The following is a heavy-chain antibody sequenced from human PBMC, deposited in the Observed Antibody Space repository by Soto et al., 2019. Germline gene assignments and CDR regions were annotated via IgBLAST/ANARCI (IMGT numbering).Heavy chain of an antibody. V-gene: IGHV3-23*01. Sequence: GGSLRLSCAASGFTFRSYAMSWVRQAPGKGLEWVSGISGSGGSTHYADSVKGRFTISRDNSKNTLHLQMNSLRAEDTAVYYCAKETIVVVPTAIRGAVDSWGQGTLVTVSS. CDR1: GFTFRSYA. D-gene: IGHD2-2*01. J-gene: IGHJ4*02. CDR3: AKETIVVVPTAIRGAVDS. CDR2: ISGSGGST.